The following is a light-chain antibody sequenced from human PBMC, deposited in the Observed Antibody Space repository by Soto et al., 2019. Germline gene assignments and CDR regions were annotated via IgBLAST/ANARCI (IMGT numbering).Light chain of an antibody. CDR1: QSVSSN. CDR3: QQYNSWPRT. CDR2: GAS. J-gene: IGKJ1*01. Sequence: EIVMTQSPGTLSESPGERATLSCRASQSVSSNLAWYQQKPGQAPRLLIYGASTRATAIPARFTATGSGTEFTLTISSLQSEDFAVYFCQQYNSWPRTFGQGTKMEIK. V-gene: IGKV3-15*01.